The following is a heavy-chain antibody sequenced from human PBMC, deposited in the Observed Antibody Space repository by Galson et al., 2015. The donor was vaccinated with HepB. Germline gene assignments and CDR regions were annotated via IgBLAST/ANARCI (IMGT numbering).Heavy chain of an antibody. Sequence: SLRLSCAASGFTFSSYGMHWVRQAPGKGLEWVAVISYDGSNKYYADSVKGRFTISRDNSKNTLYLQMNSLRAEDTAVYYCAAGSFIAAADTSDYWGQGTLVTVSS. CDR1: GFTFSSYG. V-gene: IGHV3-30*03. D-gene: IGHD6-13*01. CDR2: ISYDGSNK. CDR3: AAGSFIAAADTSDY. J-gene: IGHJ4*02.